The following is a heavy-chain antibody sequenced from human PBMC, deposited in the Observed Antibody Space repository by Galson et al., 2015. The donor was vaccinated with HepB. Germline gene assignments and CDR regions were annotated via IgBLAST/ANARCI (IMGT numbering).Heavy chain of an antibody. CDR1: GYSFTSYW. V-gene: IGHV5-51*01. D-gene: IGHD6-6*01. CDR3: ARARYSTSPPVH. Sequence: QSGAEVKKPGESLKISCKGSGYSFTSYWIGWVRQMPGKGLEWRGVIYPGDSDTIYSPSFRGQVTIPAEKSISTVYLQWSSLKASDTAVYYCARARYSTSPPVHWGPGTLVAVSS. CDR2: IYPGDSDT. J-gene: IGHJ4*01.